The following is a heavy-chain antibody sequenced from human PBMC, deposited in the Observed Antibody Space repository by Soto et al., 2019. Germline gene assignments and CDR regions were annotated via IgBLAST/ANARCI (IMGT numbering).Heavy chain of an antibody. J-gene: IGHJ4*01. CDR1: GYAFTTYG. CDR3: ARGRYGGY. V-gene: IGHV1-18*01. CDR2: ISAHNGNT. Sequence: QVHLVQSGAEVKKPGASVKVSCQGSGYAFTTYGITWVRQAPGQGLEWMGWISAHNGNTNYAQKLQGRDTVTRDTTTSPPHMELRSLRYDEAAVYYCARGRYGGYWGHGALVTVSS. D-gene: IGHD3-10*01.